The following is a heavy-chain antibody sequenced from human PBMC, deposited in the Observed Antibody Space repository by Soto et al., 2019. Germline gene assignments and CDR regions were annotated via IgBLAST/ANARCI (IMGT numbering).Heavy chain of an antibody. CDR1: GFTFSSYW. J-gene: IGHJ5*02. CDR3: ARPPTYNTFDP. V-gene: IGHV3-7*01. D-gene: IGHD1-1*01. CDR2: IREDGSEQ. Sequence: GGSLRLSCAVSGFTFSSYWMNWARQAPGKGLEWVANIREDGSEQYYVDSVKGRFIISRDNARNSLYLQMNSLRVDDTAVYYCARPPTYNTFDPWGQGTLVTVSS.